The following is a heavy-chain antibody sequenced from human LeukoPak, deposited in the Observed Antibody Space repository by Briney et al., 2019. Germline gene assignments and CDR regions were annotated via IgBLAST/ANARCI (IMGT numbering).Heavy chain of an antibody. CDR2: IDSSGTT. Sequence: NPSETLSLTCTVSGASISRGTYYWGWIHQSPEKGLEWIGSIDSSGTTHYNSSLKSRIIISVDTSKNQVSLNLTSVTFADTAVYYCARHGYIQFWLHWGQGTQVIVSS. J-gene: IGHJ4*02. CDR3: ARHGYIQFWLH. V-gene: IGHV4-39*01. D-gene: IGHD5-18*01. CDR1: GASISRGTYY.